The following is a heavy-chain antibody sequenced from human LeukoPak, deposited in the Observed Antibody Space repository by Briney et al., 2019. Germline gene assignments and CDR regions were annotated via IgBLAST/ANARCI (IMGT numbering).Heavy chain of an antibody. V-gene: IGHV1-69*05. CDR1: GGTFSSYA. D-gene: IGHD1-26*01. CDR3: AREHSGSFDAFDI. Sequence: SVKVSCKXSGGTFSSYAISWVRQAPRQGLEWMGGIIPIFGTANYSQKFQGRVTITTDESTSTAYMELSSLRSEDTAVYYCAREHSGSFDAFDIWGQGTMVTVSS. J-gene: IGHJ3*02. CDR2: IIPIFGTA.